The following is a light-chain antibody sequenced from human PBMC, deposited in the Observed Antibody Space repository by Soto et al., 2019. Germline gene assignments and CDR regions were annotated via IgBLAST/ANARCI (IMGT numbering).Light chain of an antibody. CDR1: QSVSSD. J-gene: IGKJ1*01. CDR2: GAS. Sequence: EIVMTQHPATLSVSPGERATLSCRASQSVSSDLAWYHQKPGQAPRLLIYGASTRATGIPARFSGSGSGTEFTLTINSLQSEDFAVYYCQQYNNWPRTFGQGTKVDIK. CDR3: QQYNNWPRT. V-gene: IGKV3-15*01.